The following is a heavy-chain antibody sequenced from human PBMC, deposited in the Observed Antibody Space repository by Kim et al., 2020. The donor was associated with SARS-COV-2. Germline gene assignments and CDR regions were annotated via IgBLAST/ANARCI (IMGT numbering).Heavy chain of an antibody. CDR1: GYTFPRHD. CDR3: TRGSGTSEGGLDV. D-gene: IGHD1-26*01. J-gene: IGHJ6*02. CDR2: ISTYGGQT. Sequence: ASVKVSCKASGYTFPRHDISWVRQGPGQGLEWMGWISTYGGQTNYARNLQCRVTMTTDTSTSTAYMELRSLRFDDTAVYYCTRGSGTSEGGLDVWGQGTTVTVSS. V-gene: IGHV1-18*01.